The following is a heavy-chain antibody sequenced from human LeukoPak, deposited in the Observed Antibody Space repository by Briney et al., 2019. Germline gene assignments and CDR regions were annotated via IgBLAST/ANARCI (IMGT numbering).Heavy chain of an antibody. Sequence: ASVKVSCKASGYTFTGYYMHWVQQAPGQGLEWMGWINPNSGGTNYAQKFQGRVTMTRDTSISTAYMELSRLRSDDTAVYYCARADRYYDSSGYYPYDAFDIWGQGTMVTVSS. CDR1: GYTFTGYY. V-gene: IGHV1-2*02. J-gene: IGHJ3*02. CDR2: INPNSGGT. D-gene: IGHD3-22*01. CDR3: ARADRYYDSSGYYPYDAFDI.